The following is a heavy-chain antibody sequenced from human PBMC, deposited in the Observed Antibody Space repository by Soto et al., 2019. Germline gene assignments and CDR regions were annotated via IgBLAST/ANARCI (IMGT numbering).Heavy chain of an antibody. V-gene: IGHV3-21*06. J-gene: IGHJ4*02. CDR2: ISSSSSYI. CDR3: ARGTGGYYDSSGYPYHYFDY. Sequence: EVHLVESGGGLVKPGGSLRLSCAVSGFTCSSYSMNWVRQAPGQGLEWVSSISSSSSYIYYAESVKGRFTISRDNAKNSLHLQMHSLRAEDTAVYYCARGTGGYYDSSGYPYHYFDYWGQGTLVTFSA. D-gene: IGHD3-22*01. CDR1: GFTCSSYS.